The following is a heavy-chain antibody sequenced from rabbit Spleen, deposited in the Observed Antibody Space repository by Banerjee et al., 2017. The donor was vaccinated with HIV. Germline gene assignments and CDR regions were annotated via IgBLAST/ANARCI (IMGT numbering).Heavy chain of an antibody. Sequence: QEQLVESGGGLVQPGASLTLTCKASGFDLNNYYMNWVRQAPGKGLEWIGCIYTGSGDNTYYANWAKGRFTISKTSSTTVTLQVTSLTAADTATYFCARVGGVGVYGYANLWGPGTLVTVS. D-gene: IGHD6-1*01. V-gene: IGHV1S45*01. J-gene: IGHJ4*01. CDR3: ARVGGVGVYGYANL. CDR2: IYTGSGDNT. CDR1: GFDLNNYYM.